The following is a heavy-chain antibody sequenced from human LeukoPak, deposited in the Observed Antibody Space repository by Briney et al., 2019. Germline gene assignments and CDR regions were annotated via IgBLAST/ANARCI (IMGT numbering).Heavy chain of an antibody. CDR2: IYHSGST. J-gene: IGHJ6*03. CDR1: GYSISSGYY. CDR3: ARDSSAAGMDV. V-gene: IGHV4-38-2*02. D-gene: IGHD6-13*01. Sequence: NASETLSLTCTVSGYSISSGYYWGWIRQPPGKGLEWIGSIYHSGSTYYNPSLKSRVTISVDTSKNQFSLKLSSVTAADTAVYYCARDSSAAGMDVWGKGTTVTVSS.